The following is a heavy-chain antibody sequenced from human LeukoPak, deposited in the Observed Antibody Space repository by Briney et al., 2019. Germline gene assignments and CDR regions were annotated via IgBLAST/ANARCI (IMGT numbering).Heavy chain of an antibody. J-gene: IGHJ4*02. Sequence: GRSPRLSCAASGFTFSSYDMHWVRQAPGKGLEWVSAIGTAGDTYYPGSVKGRFTISRENAKNSLYLQMNSLRAGDTAVYYCARDGGAAFDYWGQGTLVTVSS. CDR1: GFTFSSYD. CDR2: IGTAGDT. CDR3: ARDGGAAFDY. V-gene: IGHV3-13*01. D-gene: IGHD3-16*01.